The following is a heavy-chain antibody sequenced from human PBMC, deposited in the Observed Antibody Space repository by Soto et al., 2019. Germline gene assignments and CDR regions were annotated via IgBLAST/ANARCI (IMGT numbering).Heavy chain of an antibody. CDR2: IYYSGST. CDR3: ARVIPNSGDTG. D-gene: IGHD2-15*01. CDR1: GYSISSGYY. V-gene: IGHV4-38-2*01. J-gene: IGHJ4*02. Sequence: KTSETLSLTCGVSGYSISSGYYWGWIRRPPGKGLEWIGSIYYSGSTYYNPSLKSRVTISVDTSKNQFSLKLSSVTAADTAVYYCARVIPNSGDTGWGQGTLVTVSS.